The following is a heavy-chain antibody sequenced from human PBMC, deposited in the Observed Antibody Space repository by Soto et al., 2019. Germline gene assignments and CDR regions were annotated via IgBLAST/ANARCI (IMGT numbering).Heavy chain of an antibody. V-gene: IGHV4-4*02. D-gene: IGHD2-15*01. CDR3: ARVGGSYPGTHWFDP. CDR2: ISHSGST. CDR1: GDSITSSHW. Sequence: PSETLSLTCAVSGDSITSSHWWNWVRQPPGKGLEWIGQISHSGSTNYKPSLTSGVTISVDKSKNHFSLKLTSVTAADTAVYYCARVGGSYPGTHWFDPWGQGILVTVYS. J-gene: IGHJ5*02.